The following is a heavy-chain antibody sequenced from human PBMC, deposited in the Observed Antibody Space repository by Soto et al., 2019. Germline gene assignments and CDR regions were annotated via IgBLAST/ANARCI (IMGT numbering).Heavy chain of an antibody. CDR2: IYYSGST. CDR1: GGSISSSSYY. Sequence: SETLSLTCTVSGGSISSSSYYWGWIRQPPGKGLEWIGSIYYSGSTYYNPSLKSRVTISVDTSKNQFSLKLSSVTAADTAVYYCARWSVAARPFAFDIWGQGTMVTVSS. J-gene: IGHJ3*02. D-gene: IGHD6-6*01. V-gene: IGHV4-39*07. CDR3: ARWSVAARPFAFDI.